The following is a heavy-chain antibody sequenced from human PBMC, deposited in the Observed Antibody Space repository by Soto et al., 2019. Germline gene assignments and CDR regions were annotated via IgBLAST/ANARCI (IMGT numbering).Heavy chain of an antibody. V-gene: IGHV1-3*01. J-gene: IGHJ4*02. CDR1: GYTFTSYA. CDR2: INAGNGNT. CDR3: ARSHLAVAGQYYFDY. Sequence: ASVKVACKAAGYTFTSYAMHWVRQAPGQRLEWMGWINAGNGNTKYSQKFQGRVTITRDTSASTAYMELSSLRSEDTAVYYCARSHLAVAGQYYFDYWGQGTLVTVSS. D-gene: IGHD6-19*01.